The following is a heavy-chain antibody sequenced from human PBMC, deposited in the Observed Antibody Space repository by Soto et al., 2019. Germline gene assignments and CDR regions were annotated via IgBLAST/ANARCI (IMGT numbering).Heavy chain of an antibody. CDR3: VSDRGYGHASVPYS. V-gene: IGHV3-30*03. Sequence: QAQLVESGGGVVQPGRSLRLSCAASGFAFSSYGMHWVRQAPGTGLEWVAVISYDGSLQHYADSVKGRFTISRDNSKNMGLLKISSLRAEDTAVYYCVSDRGYGHASVPYSWGQGTLVSVSS. J-gene: IGHJ4*02. CDR2: ISYDGSLQ. D-gene: IGHD5-18*01. CDR1: GFAFSSYG.